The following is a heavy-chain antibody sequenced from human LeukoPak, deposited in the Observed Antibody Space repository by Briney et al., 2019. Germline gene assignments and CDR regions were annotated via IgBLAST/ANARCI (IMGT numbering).Heavy chain of an antibody. CDR1: GFTFSSYW. CDR3: ARDSPHPRIAAAGPDGDY. CDR2: IKQDGSEK. J-gene: IGHJ4*02. V-gene: IGHV3-7*01. Sequence: QPGGSLRLSRAASGFTFSSYWMSWVRQAPGKGLEWVANIKQDGSEKYYVDSVKGRFTISRDNAKNSLYLQMNSLRAEDTAVYYCARDSPHPRIAAAGPDGDYWGQGTLVTVSS. D-gene: IGHD6-13*01.